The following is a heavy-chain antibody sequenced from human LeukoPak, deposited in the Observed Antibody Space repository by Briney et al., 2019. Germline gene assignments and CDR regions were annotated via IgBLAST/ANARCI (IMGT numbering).Heavy chain of an antibody. CDR3: ARGVGARRNYYYMDV. CDR2: MNPNSGNT. J-gene: IGHJ6*03. V-gene: IGHV1-8*01. D-gene: IGHD1-26*01. CDR1: GYTFTSYD. Sequence: ASVKVSCKASGYTFTSYDINWVRQATGQGVEWMGWMNPNSGNTGYAQKFQGRVTMTRNTSISTAYMDLSSLRSEDTAVYYCARGVGARRNYYYMDVWGKGTTVTISS.